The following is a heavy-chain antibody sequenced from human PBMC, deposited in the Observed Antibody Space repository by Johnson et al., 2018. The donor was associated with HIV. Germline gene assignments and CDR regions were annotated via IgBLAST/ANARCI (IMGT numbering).Heavy chain of an antibody. J-gene: IGHJ3*02. CDR3: ARDWAAVGRVGGMDAFDI. CDR1: GFTFSSYW. V-gene: IGHV3-74*01. D-gene: IGHD6-13*01. Sequence: VQLVESGGGLVQPGGSLRLSCVVSGFTFSSYWMHWVRQAPGKGLVWVSHINSDGSSTNYADSVKGRFTISRDNAKSTLYLQMNSLRAEDTALYYCARDWAAVGRVGGMDAFDIWGQGTMVTVSS. CDR2: INSDGSST.